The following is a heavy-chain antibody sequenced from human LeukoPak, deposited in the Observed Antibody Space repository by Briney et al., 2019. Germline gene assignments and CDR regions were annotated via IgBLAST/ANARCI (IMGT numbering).Heavy chain of an antibody. D-gene: IGHD3-16*02. CDR2: IYYSGST. J-gene: IGHJ4*02. V-gene: IGHV4-61*08. CDR1: GGSISSGGYS. CDR3: ARTDSVYDYVWGSYRYDGYYFDY. Sequence: PSQTLSLTCGVSGGSISSGGYSWSWIRQPPGKGLEWIGYIYYSGSTNYNPSLKSRVTISVDTSKNQFSLKLSSVTAADTAVYYCARTDSVYDYVWGSYRYDGYYFDYWGQGTLVTVSS.